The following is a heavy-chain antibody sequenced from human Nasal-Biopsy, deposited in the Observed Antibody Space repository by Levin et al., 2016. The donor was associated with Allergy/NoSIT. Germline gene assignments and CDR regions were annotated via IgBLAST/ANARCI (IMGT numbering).Heavy chain of an antibody. D-gene: IGHD2-2*01. CDR1: GFAFSYAW. CDR2: IKSKRDGGTS. V-gene: IGHV3-15*01. J-gene: IGHJ4*02. CDR3: AHILPGVPVAISLDY. Sequence: GGSLRLSCAASGFAFSYAWMTWVRQAPGKGLEWVGRIKSKRDGGTSDYAAPVRGRFTFSRDDSIDTLYLQMNSLKAEDTAVYYCAHILPGVPVAISLDYWGRGTLVTVSS.